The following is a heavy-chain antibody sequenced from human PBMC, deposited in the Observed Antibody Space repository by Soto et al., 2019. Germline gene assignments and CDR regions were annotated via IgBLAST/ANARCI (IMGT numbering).Heavy chain of an antibody. CDR3: ATRTITLPH. D-gene: IGHD5-12*01. CDR2: IYSGGTT. Sequence: EVHLVESRGGLVQPGGTLRPSCAAPRFAVSDNYMSWVRQAPGKGLEFVSLIYSGGTTSYADSVKGRFTISRDNSKNTLYLQMNNLRAEDTAVYYCATRTITLPHWGQGTLVTVSS. J-gene: IGHJ4*02. V-gene: IGHV3-66*01. CDR1: RFAVSDNY.